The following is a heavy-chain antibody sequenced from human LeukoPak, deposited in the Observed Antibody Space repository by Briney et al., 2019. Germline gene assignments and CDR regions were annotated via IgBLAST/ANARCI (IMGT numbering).Heavy chain of an antibody. CDR1: GYTFTSDY. Sequence: GASVKVSCKGSGYTFTSDYMHWVRQAPGQGLEWMGLINPTGGTTSYTQKFQGRVTMTRDTSTSTVYMELSSLRSEDTAVYYCARGKWEHLDYWGQGTLVTVSS. J-gene: IGHJ4*02. CDR3: ARGKWEHLDY. CDR2: INPTGGTT. V-gene: IGHV1-46*01. D-gene: IGHD1-26*01.